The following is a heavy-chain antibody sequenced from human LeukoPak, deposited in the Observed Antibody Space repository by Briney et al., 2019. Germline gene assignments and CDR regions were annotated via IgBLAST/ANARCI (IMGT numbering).Heavy chain of an antibody. Sequence: GGSLRLSCVASGFIFSNYDMSWVRQAPGKGPEWVSVIGVSGGATNYADSVKGRFTISRDNAKNTLWLQMNSLRAEDTALYYCARISGSGPFDIWGQGTMVSVSS. D-gene: IGHD3-10*01. CDR3: ARISGSGPFDI. V-gene: IGHV3-23*01. CDR2: IGVSGGAT. J-gene: IGHJ3*02. CDR1: GFIFSNYD.